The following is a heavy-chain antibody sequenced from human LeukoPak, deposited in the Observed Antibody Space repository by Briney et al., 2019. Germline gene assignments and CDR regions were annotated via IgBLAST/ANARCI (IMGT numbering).Heavy chain of an antibody. Sequence: SETLSLTCAVYGGSFSGYYWSWIRQPPGKGLEWIGYISYNGITNYNPSLKSRVTISVDTSKNQFSLRLNSVTAADTAVYYCARDHYELLGENWIDPWGRGTLVTVSS. CDR3: ARDHYELLGENWIDP. CDR1: GGSFSGYY. V-gene: IGHV4-59*01. D-gene: IGHD2-15*01. CDR2: ISYNGIT. J-gene: IGHJ5*02.